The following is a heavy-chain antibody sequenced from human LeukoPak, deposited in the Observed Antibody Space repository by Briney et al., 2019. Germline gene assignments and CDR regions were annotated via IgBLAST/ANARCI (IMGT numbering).Heavy chain of an antibody. D-gene: IGHD2/OR15-2a*01. V-gene: IGHV3-74*01. J-gene: IGHJ4*02. Sequence: GGSLRLSCAASGNYWMHWVRQAPGKGLVWVSHINSDGSWTSYADSVKDRFTISKDNAKNTVYLQMNSLRAEDTAVYYCVSFYETYWGRGTLVTVSS. CDR3: VSFYETY. CDR1: GNYW. CDR2: INSDGSWT.